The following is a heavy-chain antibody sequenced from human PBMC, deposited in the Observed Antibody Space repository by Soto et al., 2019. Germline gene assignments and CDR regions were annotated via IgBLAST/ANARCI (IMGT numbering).Heavy chain of an antibody. CDR2: INHSGTI. CDR3: ARVKTTRGWFDP. J-gene: IGHJ5*02. D-gene: IGHD2-2*01. V-gene: IGHV4-34*01. Sequence: SETLSLTCAVYGGSFSGYYWSWIRQPPGKGLEWIGEINHSGTINHNPSLKSRVTISVDTSKNQFSLKLSSVTAADTAVYYCARVKTTRGWFDPWGQGTLVTVSS. CDR1: GGSFSGYY.